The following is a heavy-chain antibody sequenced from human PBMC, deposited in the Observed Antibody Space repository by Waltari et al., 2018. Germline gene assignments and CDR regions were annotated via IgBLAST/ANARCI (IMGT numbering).Heavy chain of an antibody. V-gene: IGHV3-48*03. CDR3: ARVDYYGMDV. Sequence: GRQAPGKGLEWVSYISSSGSTKYYADSVKCRFTISRDNAKNSLYLQMNSLRAEDTAVYYCARVDYYGMDVWGQGTTVTVSS. CDR2: ISSSGSTK. J-gene: IGHJ6*02.